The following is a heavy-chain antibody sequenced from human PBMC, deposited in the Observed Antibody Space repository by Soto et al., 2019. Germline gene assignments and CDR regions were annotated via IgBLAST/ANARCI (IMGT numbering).Heavy chain of an antibody. CDR3: ARLKDCSGGSCYFYF. J-gene: IGHJ4*02. Sequence: PGESLKISCKGSGYSFTSYWIGWVRQMPGKGLEWMGIIYPGDSDTRYSPSFQGQVTISADKSISTAYLQWSSLKASDTAMYYCARLKDCSGGSCYFYFWCQGTLVTVSS. CDR1: GYSFTSYW. V-gene: IGHV5-51*01. D-gene: IGHD2-15*01. CDR2: IYPGDSDT.